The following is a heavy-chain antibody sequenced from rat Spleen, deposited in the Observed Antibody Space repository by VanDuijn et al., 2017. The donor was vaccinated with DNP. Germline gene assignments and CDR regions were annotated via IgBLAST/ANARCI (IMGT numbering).Heavy chain of an antibody. Sequence: QVQLKESGPGLVQPSQTLSLTCTVSGFSLTSNSVHWVRQPPGKDLEWMGVIWNTGATQFNSALKSRLSISKDTSKSQVFLKMNSLQTEDTATYYCARDRRGYFDYWGQGAMVTVSS. V-gene: IGHV2-41*01. CDR1: GFSLTSNS. D-gene: IGHD1-11*01. J-gene: IGHJ2*01. CDR2: IWNTGAT. CDR3: ARDRRGYFDY.